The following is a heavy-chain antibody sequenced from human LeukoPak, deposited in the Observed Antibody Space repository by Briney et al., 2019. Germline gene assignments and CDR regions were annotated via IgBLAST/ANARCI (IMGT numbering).Heavy chain of an antibody. CDR1: GGSISSSSYY. CDR2: IYYSGST. V-gene: IGHV4-39*01. D-gene: IGHD6-19*01. CDR3: ASLHSSGWYAFDY. J-gene: IGHJ4*02. Sequence: SETLSLTCTVSGGSISSSSYYWGWIRQPPGKGLEWIGSIYYSGSTYYNPSLKSRVTISVDTSKNQFSLKLSSVTAADTAVYYCASLHSSGWYAFDYWGQGTLVTVSS.